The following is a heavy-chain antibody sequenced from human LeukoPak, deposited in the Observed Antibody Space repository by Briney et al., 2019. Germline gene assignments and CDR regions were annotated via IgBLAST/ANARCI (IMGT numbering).Heavy chain of an antibody. J-gene: IGHJ4*02. D-gene: IGHD2-15*01. Sequence: PSETLSLTCTVSGDSISRYSWSWIRQPPGKGLEWIGYIFYSGSTNYNPSLKSRVTISVDTSKNQFSLKLSSVTAADTAVYYCARGWRHDYWGQGTLVTASS. CDR2: IFYSGST. CDR1: GDSISRYS. V-gene: IGHV4-59*12. CDR3: ARGWRHDY.